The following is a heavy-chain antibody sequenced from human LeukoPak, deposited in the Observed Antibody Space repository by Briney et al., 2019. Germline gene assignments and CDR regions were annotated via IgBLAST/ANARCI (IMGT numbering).Heavy chain of an antibody. CDR3: ARDYLKVVVAPTTPSAGHMDF. Sequence: ASVKVSCKASGYTFTGYYMHWVRQAPGQGLEWMGWINPNSGGSTNYAQKFQGRVTMTRDTSTSTVYMELSSLRSEDTAVYYCARDYLKVVVAPTTPSAGHMDFWGQGTLVTVSS. CDR2: INPNSGGST. D-gene: IGHD2-15*01. CDR1: GYTFTGYY. V-gene: IGHV1-2*02. J-gene: IGHJ4*02.